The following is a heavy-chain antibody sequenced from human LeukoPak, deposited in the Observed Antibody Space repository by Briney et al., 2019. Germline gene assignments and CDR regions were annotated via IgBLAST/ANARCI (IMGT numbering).Heavy chain of an antibody. CDR3: ARDHEGDGYPTSDC. V-gene: IGHV3-23*01. Sequence: GGSLRLSCEASGFTFSSYIMTWVRQAPGKGLEWVSTIKGSAEATFYADSVKDRFTISRDNSKNTLYLQMNSLRAEDPALYFCARDHEGDGYPTSDCWGQGTLVTVSS. J-gene: IGHJ4*02. CDR1: GFTFSSYI. D-gene: IGHD3-22*01. CDR2: IKGSAEAT.